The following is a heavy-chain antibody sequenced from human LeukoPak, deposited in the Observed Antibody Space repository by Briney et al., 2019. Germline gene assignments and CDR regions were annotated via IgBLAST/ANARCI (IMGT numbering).Heavy chain of an antibody. CDR1: GFTFSSYD. CDR2: ISGSGGST. Sequence: PGGSLRLSCAASGFTFSSYDMSWVRQAPGKGLEWVSAISGSGGSTYYADSVKGRFTISRDNAKNSLYLQMNSLRAEDTAVYYCARHVVAVGFDYWGQGTLVTVSS. D-gene: IGHD3-22*01. CDR3: ARHVVAVGFDY. J-gene: IGHJ4*02. V-gene: IGHV3-23*01.